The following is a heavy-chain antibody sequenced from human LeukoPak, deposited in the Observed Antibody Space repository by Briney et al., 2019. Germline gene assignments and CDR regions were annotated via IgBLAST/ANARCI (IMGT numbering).Heavy chain of an antibody. J-gene: IGHJ4*02. V-gene: IGHV3-23*01. CDR1: GFTFSSYA. Sequence: GGSLRLSCAASGFTFSSYAMNWVRQTPGKGLEWVSVISGSGGSTYHADSVKGRFTISRDNSKNTLYLQMNSLRAEDTAVYYCAKEDSSGPIDYWGQGTLVTVSP. D-gene: IGHD6-19*01. CDR3: AKEDSSGPIDY. CDR2: ISGSGGST.